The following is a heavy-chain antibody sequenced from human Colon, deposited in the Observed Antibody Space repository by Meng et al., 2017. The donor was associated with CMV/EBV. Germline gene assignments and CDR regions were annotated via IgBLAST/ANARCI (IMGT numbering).Heavy chain of an antibody. D-gene: IGHD2-2*01. J-gene: IGHJ6*02. Sequence: SVKVSCKTSGYRFQSYGISWVRQAPGQGLEWMGGIIPIFGTTNYAQKFQGRVTITTDESTSTAYMELSSLRSEDTAVYYCATSLIVVVPAAPYYYYGMDVWGQGTTVTVSS. CDR3: ATSLIVVVPAAPYYYYGMDV. CDR1: GYRFQSYG. CDR2: IIPIFGTT. V-gene: IGHV1-69*05.